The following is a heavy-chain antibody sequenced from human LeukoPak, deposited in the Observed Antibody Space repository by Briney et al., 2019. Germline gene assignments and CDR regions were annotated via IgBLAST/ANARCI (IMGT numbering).Heavy chain of an antibody. D-gene: IGHD6-13*01. Sequence: PGGSLRLSCAASGFTFSSYAMHWVRQAPGKGLEWVAVISYDGSNKYYADSVKGRFTISRDNSKNTLYLQMNSLRAEDTVVYYCARGSIAAAGFEYFQHWGQGTLVTVSS. J-gene: IGHJ1*01. CDR1: GFTFSSYA. CDR3: ARGSIAAAGFEYFQH. CDR2: ISYDGSNK. V-gene: IGHV3-30-3*01.